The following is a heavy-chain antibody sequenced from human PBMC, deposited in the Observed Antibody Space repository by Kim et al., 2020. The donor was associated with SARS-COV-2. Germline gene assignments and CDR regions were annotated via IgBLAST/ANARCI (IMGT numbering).Heavy chain of an antibody. CDR1: GYTFTSYA. CDR3: ARDQLLWFGGGPHWFDP. J-gene: IGHJ5*02. Sequence: ASVKVSCKASGYTFTSYAMHWVRQAPGQRLEWMGWINAGNGNTKYSQKFQGRVTITRDTSASTAYMELSSLRSEDTAVYYCARDQLLWFGGGPHWFDPWGQGTLVTVSS. V-gene: IGHV1-3*01. CDR2: INAGNGNT. D-gene: IGHD3-10*01.